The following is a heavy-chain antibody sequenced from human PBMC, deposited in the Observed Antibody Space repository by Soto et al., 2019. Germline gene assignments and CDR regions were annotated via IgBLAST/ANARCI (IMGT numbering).Heavy chain of an antibody. CDR2: IYYSGST. CDR1: GGSISSGGYY. Sequence: SETLSLTCTVSGGSISSGGYYWSWIRQHPGKGLERIGYIYYSGSTYYNPSLKSRVTISVDTSKNQFSLKLSSVTAADTAVYYCARASPERFTGSLWSGYQKNNNYYMDVWGKGTTVTVSS. V-gene: IGHV4-61*08. J-gene: IGHJ6*03. CDR3: ARASPERFTGSLWSGYQKNNNYYMDV. D-gene: IGHD3-3*01.